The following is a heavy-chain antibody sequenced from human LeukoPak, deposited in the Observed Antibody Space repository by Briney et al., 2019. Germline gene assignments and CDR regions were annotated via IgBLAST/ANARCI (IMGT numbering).Heavy chain of an antibody. Sequence: ASVKVSCKASGYTFTSYGISWVRQAPGQGLEWMGWISAYNGNTNYAQKLQGRVTMTTDTSTSTAYMELRSLRSDDTAVYYCATDPTMVRGVIISYWGQGTLVTVSS. J-gene: IGHJ4*02. CDR3: ATDPTMVRGVIISY. CDR2: ISAYNGNT. CDR1: GYTFTSYG. V-gene: IGHV1-18*01. D-gene: IGHD3-10*01.